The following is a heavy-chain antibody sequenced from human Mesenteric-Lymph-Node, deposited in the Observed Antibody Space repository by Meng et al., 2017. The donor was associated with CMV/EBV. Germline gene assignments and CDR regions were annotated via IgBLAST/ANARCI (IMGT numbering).Heavy chain of an antibody. J-gene: IGHJ4*02. CDR1: GFTFSHYT. D-gene: IGHD1-26*01. CDR2: IRYDGSNK. CDR3: AKDGGSMGAIDY. Sequence: GGSLRLSCAASGFTFSHYTMSWVRQAPGKGLEWVAFIRYDGSNKYYADSVKGRFTISRDNSKNTLYLQMNSLRAEDTAVYYCAKDGGSMGAIDYWGQGTLVTVSS. V-gene: IGHV3-30*02.